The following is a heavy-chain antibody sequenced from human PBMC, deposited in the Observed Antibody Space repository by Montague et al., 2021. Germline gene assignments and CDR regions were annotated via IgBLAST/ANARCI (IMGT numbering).Heavy chain of an antibody. V-gene: IGHV4-31*03. CDR2: IFYSGNT. CDR1: GGSISSGGYY. D-gene: IGHD3-10*01. Sequence: TLSLTCTVSGGSISSGGYYWSWIRQLPGKGLEWIGYIFYSGNTYYNPSLKSRVTISVDTSKNQFSLKLSSVTAADTAVYYCAREEDYYGSGSYLGFDYWGQGTLVTVSS. J-gene: IGHJ4*02. CDR3: AREEDYYGSGSYLGFDY.